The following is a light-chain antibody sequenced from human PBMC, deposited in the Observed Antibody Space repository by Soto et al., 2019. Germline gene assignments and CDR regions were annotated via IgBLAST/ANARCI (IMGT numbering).Light chain of an antibody. CDR2: EVS. J-gene: IGLJ2*01. CDR3: SSYRSSNTLL. Sequence: QSVLTQPASVSGSPGQSITISCTGTSSDVGDYDYVSWYQQYAGKAPKMMIYEVSNRPSGVSNRFSGSKSGNTASLTISGLQAEDEADYYCSSYRSSNTLLFGRGTKLTVL. CDR1: SSDVGDYDY. V-gene: IGLV2-14*01.